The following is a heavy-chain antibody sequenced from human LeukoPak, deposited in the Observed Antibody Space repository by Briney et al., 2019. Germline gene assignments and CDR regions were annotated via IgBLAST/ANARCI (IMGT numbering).Heavy chain of an antibody. CDR3: TRLWGGVYIHYYYYAMDV. V-gene: IGHV3-49*04. CDR2: IRSKGYGATI. J-gene: IGHJ6*02. CDR1: GLIFGDYA. Sequence: PGRSLRLSCTTYGLIFGDYAMNWVRQAPGKGLEWVGFIRSKGYGATIEYAASVKGRFTISRDDSKSIAYLQMDSLITEDTAVYYCTRLWGGVYIHYYYYAMDVWGQGTTVTVSS. D-gene: IGHD2-8*02.